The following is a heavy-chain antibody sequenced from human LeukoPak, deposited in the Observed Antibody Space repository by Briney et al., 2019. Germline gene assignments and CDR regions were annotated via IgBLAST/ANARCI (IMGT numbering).Heavy chain of an antibody. D-gene: IGHD4-23*01. CDR2: IYYSGST. J-gene: IGHJ4*02. CDR1: GGSISSYY. CDR3: ARQGRGYGGNSDF. V-gene: IGHV4-59*08. Sequence: SETLSLTCTVSGGSISSYYWTWIRQPPGKGLEWIGYIYYSGSTNYNPSLKSRVTISVDTSKNQFSLKLSSVTAADTAVYYCARQGRGYGGNSDFWGQGTLVTVSS.